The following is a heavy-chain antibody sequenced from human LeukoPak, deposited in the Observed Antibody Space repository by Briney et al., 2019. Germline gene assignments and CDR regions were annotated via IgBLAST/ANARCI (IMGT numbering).Heavy chain of an antibody. J-gene: IGHJ4*02. D-gene: IGHD1-26*01. Sequence: GGSLRLSCAASGFTFSSYAMSWVRQAPGKGLEWVSSISSSSSNIYYADSVKGRFTISRDNAKNTLYLQVNSLRAEDTAVYYCAQGGSPGAFDYWGQGTLVTVSS. CDR2: ISSSSSNI. CDR3: AQGGSPGAFDY. CDR1: GFTFSSYA. V-gene: IGHV3-21*01.